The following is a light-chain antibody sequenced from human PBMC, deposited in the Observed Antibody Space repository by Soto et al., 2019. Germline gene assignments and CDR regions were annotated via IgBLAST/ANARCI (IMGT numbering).Light chain of an antibody. J-gene: IGKJ4*01. CDR1: QSITSW. CDR3: QQYYSYPLT. V-gene: IGKV1-5*01. CDR2: DAT. Sequence: DIQMTQSPSTLSASVGDRDTITCRASQSITSWVAWYQQKPGKAPKFLIYDATSLESGVPSRFSGTGSGTELTLTISSLQPDDFATYYCQQYYSYPLTFGGGTKVEIK.